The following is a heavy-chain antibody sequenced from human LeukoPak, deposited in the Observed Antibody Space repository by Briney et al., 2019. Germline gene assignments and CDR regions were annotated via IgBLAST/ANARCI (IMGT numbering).Heavy chain of an antibody. CDR1: GYTFTSYD. J-gene: IGHJ3*02. CDR3: ARLFSHDVFDI. V-gene: IGHV1-8*01. Sequence: ASVKVSCKASGYTFTSYDINWVRQATGQGLEWMGWMNPNSGNTGYAQKFQGRVTMTTDTSTSTAYMELRSLRSDDTAVYYCARLFSHDVFDIWGQGTMVTVSS. CDR2: MNPNSGNT.